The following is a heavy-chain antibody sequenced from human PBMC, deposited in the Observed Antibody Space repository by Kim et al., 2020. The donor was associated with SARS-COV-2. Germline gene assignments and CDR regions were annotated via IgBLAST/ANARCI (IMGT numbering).Heavy chain of an antibody. V-gene: IGHV1-46*01. D-gene: IGHD3-22*01. Sequence: ASVKVSCKASGYTFTSYYMHWVRQAPGQGLEWMGIINPSGGSTSYAQKFQGRVTMTRDTSTSTVYMELSSLRSEDTAVYYCARTYYDSSGPRGWFDPWGQGTLVTVSS. CDR2: INPSGGST. J-gene: IGHJ5*02. CDR3: ARTYYDSSGPRGWFDP. CDR1: GYTFTSYY.